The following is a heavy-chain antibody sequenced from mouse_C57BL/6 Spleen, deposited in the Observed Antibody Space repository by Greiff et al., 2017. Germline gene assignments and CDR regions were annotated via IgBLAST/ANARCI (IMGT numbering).Heavy chain of an antibody. V-gene: IGHV1-69*01. Sequence: QVHVKQPGAELVMPGASVKLSCKASGYTFTSYWMHWVKQRPGQGLEWIGEIDPSDSYTNYNQKFKGKSTLTVDKSSSTAYMQLSSLTSEDSAVYYCARRDFYYYGSMDYWGQGTSVTVSS. CDR3: ARRDFYYYGSMDY. CDR2: IDPSDSYT. D-gene: IGHD1-1*01. CDR1: GYTFTSYW. J-gene: IGHJ4*01.